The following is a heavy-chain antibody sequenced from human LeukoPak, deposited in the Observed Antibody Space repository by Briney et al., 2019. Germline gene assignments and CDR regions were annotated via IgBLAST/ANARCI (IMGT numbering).Heavy chain of an antibody. D-gene: IGHD3-10*01. CDR2: IYSGGST. V-gene: IGHV3-53*01. Sequence: PGGSLRLSCAASGFTFDDYGMSWVRQAPGKGLEWVSVIYSGGSTYYADSVKGRFTISRDNSKNTLYLQMNSLRAEDTAVYYCARVMDYYGSGRIDAFDIWGQGAMVTVSS. CDR1: GFTFDDYG. CDR3: ARVMDYYGSGRIDAFDI. J-gene: IGHJ3*02.